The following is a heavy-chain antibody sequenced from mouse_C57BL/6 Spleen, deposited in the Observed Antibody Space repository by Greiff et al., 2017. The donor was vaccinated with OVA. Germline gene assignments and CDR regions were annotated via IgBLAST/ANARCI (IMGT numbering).Heavy chain of an antibody. V-gene: IGHV1-39*01. D-gene: IGHD1-1*01. CDR3: ARSTVVGNWYFDV. CDR1: GYSFTDYN. Sequence: VHVKQSGPELVKPGASVKISCKASGYSFTDYNMNWVKQSNGKSLEWIGVINPNYGTTSYNQKFKGKATLTVDQSSSTAYMQLNSLTSEDSAVYYCARSTVVGNWYFDVWGTGTTVTVSS. J-gene: IGHJ1*03. CDR2: INPNYGTT.